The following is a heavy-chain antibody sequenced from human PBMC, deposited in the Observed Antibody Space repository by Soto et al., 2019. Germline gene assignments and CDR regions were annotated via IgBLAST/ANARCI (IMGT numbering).Heavy chain of an antibody. CDR3: ARWVGGSMSDNSGKYDS. Sequence: QVQLVESGGGVVQPGTSLRLTCAGSGFTFSRNGMHWVGQAPGKGLEWVALVSYDGSKKYYVDSVKGRFTISRDNSENTLYLQMNILRAEDTAVYYCARWVGGSMSDNSGKYDSWGQGTLVTVSS. D-gene: IGHD3-22*01. V-gene: IGHV3-30*03. J-gene: IGHJ5*01. CDR1: GFTFSRNG. CDR2: VSYDGSKK.